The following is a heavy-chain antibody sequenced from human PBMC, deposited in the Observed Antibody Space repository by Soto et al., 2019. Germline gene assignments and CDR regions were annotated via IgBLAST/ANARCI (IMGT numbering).Heavy chain of an antibody. CDR1: GFTFSDHY. V-gene: IGHV3-72*01. J-gene: IGHJ5*02. CDR2: SRNKLYSYTT. CDR3: ARVKIQNWNDWFDP. D-gene: IGHD1-1*01. Sequence: EVQLVESGGGLVQPGGSLRLSCAASGFTFSDHYMDWVRQAPGKGLEWVGRSRNKLYSYTTEYAASVKGRFTISRDDSKNSLYLQMRSLKTEDTAVYYCARVKIQNWNDWFDPWGQGTLVIVSS.